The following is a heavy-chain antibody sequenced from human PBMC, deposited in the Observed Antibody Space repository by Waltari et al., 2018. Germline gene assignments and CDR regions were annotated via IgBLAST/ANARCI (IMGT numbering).Heavy chain of an antibody. V-gene: IGHV3-7*01. J-gene: IGHJ4*02. D-gene: IGHD3-10*01. Sequence: EVQLVESGGGLVQPGGSLRLSCAASGFTFSSSWMSWVRQAPGKGLEWVANIKQDGSEKYYVDSVKGRFTISRDNAKNSLYLQMNSLRAEDTAVYYCARAEYYGSGVDYWGQGTLVTVSS. CDR1: GFTFSSSW. CDR3: ARAEYYGSGVDY. CDR2: IKQDGSEK.